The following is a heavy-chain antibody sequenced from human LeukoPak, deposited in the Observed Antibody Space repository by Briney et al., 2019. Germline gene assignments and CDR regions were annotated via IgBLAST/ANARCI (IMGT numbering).Heavy chain of an antibody. D-gene: IGHD3-10*02. CDR2: IKEDGGEK. Sequence: GGSLRLSCAASGFTFSSYAMHWVRQAPGKGLEWVANIKEDGGEKYSVDSVKGRFTISRGNAMNSLYLQMNSLRAEDTAVYYCAELGITMIGGVWGKGTTVTISS. V-gene: IGHV3-7*01. J-gene: IGHJ6*04. CDR1: GFTFSSYA. CDR3: AELGITMIGGV.